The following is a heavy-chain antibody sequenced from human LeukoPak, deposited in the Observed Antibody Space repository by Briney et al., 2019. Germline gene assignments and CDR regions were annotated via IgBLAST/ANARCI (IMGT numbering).Heavy chain of an antibody. Sequence: SETLSLTCTVSGGSISSGGYYWSWIRQHPGKGLEWIGYIYYSGSTYYNPSLKSRVTISVDTSKNQFSLKLSSVTAADTAVYYCARALGITMVRGVYYDSSGSNSYFDYWGQGTLVTVSS. J-gene: IGHJ4*02. CDR1: GGSISSGGYY. CDR3: ARALGITMVRGVYYDSSGSNSYFDY. V-gene: IGHV4-31*03. D-gene: IGHD3-10*01. CDR2: IYYSGST.